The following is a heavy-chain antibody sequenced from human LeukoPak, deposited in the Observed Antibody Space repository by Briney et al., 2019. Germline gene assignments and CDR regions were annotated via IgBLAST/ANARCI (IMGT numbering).Heavy chain of an antibody. D-gene: IGHD5-12*01. Sequence: SETLSLTCTASGGSIRSYFWSWLRQPPGKGLEWIGYIWDTEITDYNPSLKSRVTISLDTSKNHFSLKLRSVTAADTALYFCARGLVLATDDAFDIWGQGTLVTVSS. V-gene: IGHV4-59*01. CDR1: GGSIRSYF. CDR2: IWDTEIT. J-gene: IGHJ3*02. CDR3: ARGLVLATDDAFDI.